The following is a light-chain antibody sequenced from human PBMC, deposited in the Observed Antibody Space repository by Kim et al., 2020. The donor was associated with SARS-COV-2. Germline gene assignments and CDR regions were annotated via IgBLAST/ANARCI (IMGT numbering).Light chain of an antibody. CDR2: AAS. CDR1: QSISSY. CDR3: QQSYSTPLT. Sequence: DIQMTQSPSSLSASVGDRVTITCRASQSISSYLNWYQQKPGKAPKLLIYAASSLQSGVPSRFSGSGSGTDFTLTISSLQPEDFANYYGQQSYSTPLTFGGGTKV. V-gene: IGKV1-39*01. J-gene: IGKJ4*01.